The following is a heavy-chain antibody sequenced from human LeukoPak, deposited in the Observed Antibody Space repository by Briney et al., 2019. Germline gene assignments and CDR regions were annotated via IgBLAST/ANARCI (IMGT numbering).Heavy chain of an antibody. Sequence: ASVTVSCKASGYTFTSYGISWVRQAPGQGLEWMGWISAYNGNTNYAQKLQGRVTMTTDTSTSTAYMELRSLRSDDTAVYYCARVNTRYDYVWGSYQDYWGQGTLVTVSS. J-gene: IGHJ4*02. CDR2: ISAYNGNT. D-gene: IGHD3-16*02. CDR1: GYTFTSYG. CDR3: ARVNTRYDYVWGSYQDY. V-gene: IGHV1-18*01.